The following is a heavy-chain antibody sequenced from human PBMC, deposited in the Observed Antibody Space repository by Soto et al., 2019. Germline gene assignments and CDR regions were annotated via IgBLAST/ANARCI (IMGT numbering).Heavy chain of an antibody. CDR2: INPNSGGT. D-gene: IGHD3-10*01. CDR3: ASIGVLVRGVTKVDY. V-gene: IGHV1-2*04. Sequence: QVQLVQSGAEVKKPGASVKVSCKASGYTFTGYYMHWVRQAPGQGLEWMGWINPNSGGTNYAQKFQGCVTMTRDTSISTAYMELSRLRSDDTAVYYCASIGVLVRGVTKVDYWGQGTLVTVSS. J-gene: IGHJ4*02. CDR1: GYTFTGYY.